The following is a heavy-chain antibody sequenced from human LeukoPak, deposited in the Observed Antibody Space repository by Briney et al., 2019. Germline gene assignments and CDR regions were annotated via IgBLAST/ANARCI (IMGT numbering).Heavy chain of an antibody. CDR2: INPSSGGA. Sequence: ASETVSCKPSGYTFTAYYIHWVRQAPRQGLKGVAWINPSSGGANYAQKFQGRVTMTRDTSITTVYLELSSLRSDDTAVYYCARGPPSTVLTPDDAFDIWGHGTVVTVSS. D-gene: IGHD4-23*01. V-gene: IGHV1-2*02. CDR3: ARGPPSTVLTPDDAFDI. CDR1: GYTFTAYY. J-gene: IGHJ3*02.